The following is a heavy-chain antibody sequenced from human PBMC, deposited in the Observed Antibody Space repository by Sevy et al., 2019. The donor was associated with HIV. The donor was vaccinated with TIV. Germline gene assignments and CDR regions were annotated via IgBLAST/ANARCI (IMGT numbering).Heavy chain of an antibody. V-gene: IGHV3-11*04. CDR3: ARGTPTVAGPDS. D-gene: IGHD6-19*01. CDR2: ITSSGSTM. J-gene: IGHJ4*02. Sequence: GGSLRLSCAASGFTFSDYYMSWVRQAPGKGLEWVSYITSSGSTMYYADSVKGRFTIPRDNAENSLYLQMNSLRAEDTVVYYCARGTPTVAGPDSWGQGTLVTVSS. CDR1: GFTFSDYY.